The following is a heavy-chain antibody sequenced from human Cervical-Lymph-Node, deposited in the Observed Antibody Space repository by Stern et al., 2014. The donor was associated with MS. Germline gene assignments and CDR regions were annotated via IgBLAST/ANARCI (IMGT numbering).Heavy chain of an antibody. D-gene: IGHD2-21*02. J-gene: IGHJ4*02. CDR1: GYTFTGHY. CDR3: ARGLRGDCNYDAFDY. V-gene: IGHV1-2*06. Sequence: QVQLVESGAEVKKPGASVKVSCKASGYTFTGHYMHWVRQAPGQGLEWMGRINPNSGGTSYAKKVTGRVPMTRDTSISTAYMELSRLTADDTAMYYCARGLRGDCNYDAFDYWGQGTLVTVSS. CDR2: INPNSGGT.